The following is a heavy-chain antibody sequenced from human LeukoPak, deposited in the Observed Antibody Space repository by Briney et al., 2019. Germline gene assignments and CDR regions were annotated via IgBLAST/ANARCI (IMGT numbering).Heavy chain of an antibody. CDR1: GFTFSSYW. Sequence: PGGSLRLSCAASGFTFSSYWMTWGRQAPGKGLEWVANIRQDGSEKNYVDSVKGRFTISRDNAKNSLYLQMNSLRVEDTAVYFCMRQNRAYFFGHWGQGTLATVSS. CDR3: MRQNRAYFFGH. D-gene: IGHD3-3*01. J-gene: IGHJ1*01. CDR2: IRQDGSEK. V-gene: IGHV3-7*01.